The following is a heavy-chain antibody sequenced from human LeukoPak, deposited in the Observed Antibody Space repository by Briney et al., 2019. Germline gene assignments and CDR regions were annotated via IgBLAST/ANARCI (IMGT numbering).Heavy chain of an antibody. CDR1: GGSISSGSYY. J-gene: IGHJ4*02. V-gene: IGHV4-61*02. CDR3: AKSGGYGLIDY. CDR2: IYTSGST. D-gene: IGHD1-26*01. Sequence: SQTLSLTCTVSGGSISSGSYYWSWIRQPAGKGLEWIGRIYTSGSTNYNPSLKSRVTISIDTSKNQFSLRLNSVTAADTAMYYCAKSGGYGLIDYWGQGTLVTVSS.